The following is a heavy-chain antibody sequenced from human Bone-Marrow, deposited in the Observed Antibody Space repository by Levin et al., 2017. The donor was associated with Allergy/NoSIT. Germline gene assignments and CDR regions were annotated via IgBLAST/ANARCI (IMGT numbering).Heavy chain of an antibody. Sequence: GESLKISCAASGFTFSSYAMHWVRQAPGKGLEWVAVISYDGSNKYYADSVKGRFTISRDNSKNTLYLQMNSLRAEDTAVYYCARWSSGWYYFDYWGQGTLVTVSS. D-gene: IGHD6-19*01. CDR3: ARWSSGWYYFDY. CDR2: ISYDGSNK. V-gene: IGHV3-30-3*01. CDR1: GFTFSSYA. J-gene: IGHJ4*02.